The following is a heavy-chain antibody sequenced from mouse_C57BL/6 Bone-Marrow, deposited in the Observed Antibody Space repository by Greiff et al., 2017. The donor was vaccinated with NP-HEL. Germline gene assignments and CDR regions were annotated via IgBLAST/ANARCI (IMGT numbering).Heavy chain of an antibody. J-gene: IGHJ2*01. CDR1: GFTFSSYA. CDR3: TREDIGNYYYGSSFDY. D-gene: IGHD1-1*01. V-gene: IGHV5-9-1*02. CDR2: ISSGGDYI. Sequence: EVKVVESGEGLVKPGGSLKLSCAASGFTFSSYAMSWVRQTPEKRLEWVAYISSGGDYIYYADTVKGRFTISRDNARNTLYLQMSSLKSEDTAMYYCTREDIGNYYYGSSFDYWGQGTTLTVSS.